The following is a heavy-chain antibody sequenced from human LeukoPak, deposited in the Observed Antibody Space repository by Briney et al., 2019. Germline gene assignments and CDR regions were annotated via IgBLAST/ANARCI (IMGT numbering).Heavy chain of an antibody. CDR1: GFTFSSYG. CDR2: ISYDGSNK. V-gene: IGHV3-30*18. CDR3: TQDTDYFDY. J-gene: IGHJ4*02. Sequence: AGGSLRLSCAASGFTFSSYGMHWVRQAPGKGLEWVAVISYDGSNKYYADSVKGRFTISRDNSKNTLYPQMNSLRAEDTAVYYCTQDTDYFDYWGQGTLVTVSS.